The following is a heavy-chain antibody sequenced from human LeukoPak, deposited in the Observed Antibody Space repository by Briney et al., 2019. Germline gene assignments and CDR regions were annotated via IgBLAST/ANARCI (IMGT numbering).Heavy chain of an antibody. CDR3: SGSYYNPEYCGMDV. V-gene: IGHV3-30*03. CDR1: GFTFSSYG. J-gene: IGHJ6*02. Sequence: PGRSLRLSCAASGFTFSSYGMHWGRQAPGKGLEWVAVISYDGTNKYYTDSVKGRFTISRDNSKNTLYLQMNSLRAEDTAVYYCSGSYYNPEYCGMDVWGQGTTVTVSS. CDR2: ISYDGTNK. D-gene: IGHD3-10*01.